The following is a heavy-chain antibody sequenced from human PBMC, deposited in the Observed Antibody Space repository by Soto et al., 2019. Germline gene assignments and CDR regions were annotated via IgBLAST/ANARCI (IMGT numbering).Heavy chain of an antibody. J-gene: IGHJ4*02. V-gene: IGHV3-21*01. CDR3: ASHPRDSSGYWYYFDY. D-gene: IGHD3-22*01. CDR1: GFTFSSYS. Sequence: GGSLRLSCAASGFTFSSYSMNWFRQAPGKGLEWVSSISSSSSYIYYADSVKGRFTISRDNAKNSLYLQMNSLRAEDTAVYYCASHPRDSSGYWYYFDYWGKGNLVTVYS. CDR2: ISSSSSYI.